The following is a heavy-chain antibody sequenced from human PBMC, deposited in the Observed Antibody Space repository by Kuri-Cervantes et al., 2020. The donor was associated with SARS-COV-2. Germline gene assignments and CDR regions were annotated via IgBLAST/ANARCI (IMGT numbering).Heavy chain of an antibody. J-gene: IGHJ4*02. V-gene: IGHV4-59*01. CDR2: INHSGST. CDR3: ARESGSYYGY. D-gene: IGHD1-26*01. Sequence: GSLRLSCTVSGGSISSYYWSWIRQPPGKGLEWIGEINHSGSTNYNPSLKSRVTISVDTSKNQFSLKLSSVTAADTAVYYCARESGSYYGYWGQGTLVTVSS. CDR1: GGSISSYY.